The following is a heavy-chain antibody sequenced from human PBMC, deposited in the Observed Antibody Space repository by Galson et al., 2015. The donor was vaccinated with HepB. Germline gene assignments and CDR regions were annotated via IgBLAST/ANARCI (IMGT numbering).Heavy chain of an antibody. CDR2: ISSSSSYI. D-gene: IGHD6-19*01. V-gene: IGHV3-21*01. CDR1: GFIFSTYS. Sequence: SLRLSCAASGFIFSTYSMNWVRQAPGKGLEWVSSISSSSSYIYYADSVKGRFTISRDNAKNSLYLQMNSLRAEDTAVYYCARAQIQYSSGWYGFDYWGPGMLVTVSS. J-gene: IGHJ4*02. CDR3: ARAQIQYSSGWYGFDY.